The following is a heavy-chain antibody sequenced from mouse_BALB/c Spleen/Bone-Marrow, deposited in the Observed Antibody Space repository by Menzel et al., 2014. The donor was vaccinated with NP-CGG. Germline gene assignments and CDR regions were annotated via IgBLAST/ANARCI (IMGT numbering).Heavy chain of an antibody. D-gene: IGHD2-1*01. CDR2: ISDGGSYT. CDR1: GFTFSDYY. Sequence: EVQLVESGGGLVKPGGSLKLSCAASGFTFSDYYMYWVRQTPEKRLEWVATISDGGSYTYYPDSVKGLFTISRDNAKNNLYLQMSSLKSEDTAMYYCARGGGNYEGAWFAYWGQGTLVTVSA. V-gene: IGHV5-4*02. CDR3: ARGGGNYEGAWFAY. J-gene: IGHJ3*01.